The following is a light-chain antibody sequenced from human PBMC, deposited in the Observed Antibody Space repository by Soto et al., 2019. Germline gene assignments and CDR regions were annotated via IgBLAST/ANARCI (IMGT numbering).Light chain of an antibody. V-gene: IGKV3-20*01. CDR2: GAS. CDR1: QSVSSSR. Sequence: EIVMTQSPVTLSVSPGERATLSCRASQSVSSSRLAWYRQKPGQAPRLLIYGASSRATGIPDRFSGSGSGTDFTLTISRLEPEDFAVYYCQQYGSSLRTFGQGTKVDIK. J-gene: IGKJ1*01. CDR3: QQYGSSLRT.